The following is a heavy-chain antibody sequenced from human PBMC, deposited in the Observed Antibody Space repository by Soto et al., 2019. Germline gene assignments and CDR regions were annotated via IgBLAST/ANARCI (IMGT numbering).Heavy chain of an antibody. Sequence: GGSLRLSCEASGFTFDDYAIHSVRQAPGKGLEWVSGISWNSGSIGYADSVKGRFTISRDNAKNSLYLQMNSLRAEDTALYYCAKGIGSRYSSGWFDYWGQGT. J-gene: IGHJ4*02. V-gene: IGHV3-9*01. CDR1: GFTFDDYA. CDR2: ISWNSGSI. CDR3: AKGIGSRYSSGWFDY. D-gene: IGHD6-19*01.